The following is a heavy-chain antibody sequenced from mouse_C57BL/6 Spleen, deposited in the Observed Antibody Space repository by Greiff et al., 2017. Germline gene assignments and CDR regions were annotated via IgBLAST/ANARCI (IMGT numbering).Heavy chain of an antibody. Sequence: EVQVVESGPGLVKPSQSLSLTCSVTGYSITSGYYWNWIRQFPGNKLEWMGYISYDGSNNYNPSLKNRISITRDTSKNQFFLKLNSVTTEDTATYYCARGRTGTDFDVWGTGTTVTVSS. J-gene: IGHJ1*03. CDR1: GYSITSGYY. D-gene: IGHD4-1*01. CDR2: ISYDGSN. CDR3: ARGRTGTDFDV. V-gene: IGHV3-6*01.